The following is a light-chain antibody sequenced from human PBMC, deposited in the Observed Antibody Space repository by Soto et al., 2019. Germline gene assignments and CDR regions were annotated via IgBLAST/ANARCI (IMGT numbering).Light chain of an antibody. CDR1: QSVSSNY. CDR3: QQYDTSPRT. J-gene: IGKJ1*01. V-gene: IGKV3-20*01. CDR2: GAS. Sequence: EIVLTQSPGTLSLSPGERATLSCRASQSVSSNYLAWYQQKRGQAPRLLIYGASSRATGIPTRFSGSGCGTDFTLTISRLESEDFAVYYCQQYDTSPRTFGQGNKVEI.